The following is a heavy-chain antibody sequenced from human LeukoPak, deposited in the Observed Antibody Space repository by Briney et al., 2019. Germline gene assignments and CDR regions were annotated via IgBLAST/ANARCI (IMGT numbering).Heavy chain of an antibody. J-gene: IGHJ4*02. CDR1: GYSFTNYW. CDR3: ARSGYSGYEGDY. V-gene: IGHV5-51*01. CDR2: IFPADSDT. Sequence: GESLKISCKGSGYSFTNYWIGWVRHMPGKGLGWMGIIFPADSDTRCSPSFQGQVTISADKCISTAYQQWSSLKASDTAMYYFARSGYSGYEGDYWGQGTLVTVSS. D-gene: IGHD5-12*01.